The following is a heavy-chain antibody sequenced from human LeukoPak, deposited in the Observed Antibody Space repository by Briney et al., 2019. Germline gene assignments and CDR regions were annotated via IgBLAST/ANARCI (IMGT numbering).Heavy chain of an antibody. CDR2: INTKTDGGTT. J-gene: IGHJ4*02. CDR3: TTGLGDN. V-gene: IGHV3-15*01. CDR1: GSTFSNAW. D-gene: IGHD3-16*01. Sequence: PGGSLRLSCAASGSTFSNAWMSWVRQAPGKGLEWVGRINTKTDGGTTDYAAPVKGRFSISRDDSKATLYLQMNSLKPEDTAVYYCTTGLGDNWGQGTLVTVSS.